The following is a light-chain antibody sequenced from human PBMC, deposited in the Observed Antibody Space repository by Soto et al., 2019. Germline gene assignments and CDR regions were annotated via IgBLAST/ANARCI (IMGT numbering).Light chain of an antibody. CDR3: QQSYSGPFT. CDR1: QSISKY. CDR2: ATS. Sequence: DIQMTQSPSSLSASVGDRVTITCRPSQSISKYLNWYQQKPGKAPKLLIYATSTLQSGVPSRFSGSVVGTDFSLTISSLQLEDFATYYCQQSYSGPFTFGPGTKVDIK. V-gene: IGKV1-39*01. J-gene: IGKJ3*01.